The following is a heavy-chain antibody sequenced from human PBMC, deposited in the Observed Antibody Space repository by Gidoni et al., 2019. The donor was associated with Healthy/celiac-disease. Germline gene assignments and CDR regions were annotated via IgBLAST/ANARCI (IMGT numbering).Heavy chain of an antibody. CDR1: GGSISSSSYY. CDR3: ARNQWFGELFGLENNRDY. CDR2: IYYSGST. V-gene: IGHV4-39*01. D-gene: IGHD3-10*01. J-gene: IGHJ4*02. Sequence: QLQLQESGPGLVQPSETLSLTCTVSGGSISSSSYYWCWIRPPPGKGLEWIGSIYYSGSTYYNPSLKSRVTISVDTSKNQFSLKLSSVTAADTAVYYCARNQWFGELFGLENNRDYWGQGTLVTVSS.